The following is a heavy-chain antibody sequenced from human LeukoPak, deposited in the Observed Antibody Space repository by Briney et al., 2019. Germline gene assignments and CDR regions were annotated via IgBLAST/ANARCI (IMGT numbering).Heavy chain of an antibody. D-gene: IGHD1-14*01. Sequence: PGGSLRLSCAGSGFIFSDHYVDWVRQAPGKGLEWVGRIRNKAYSYTTEYAASVRDRFAISRDDSKKSVYLQMNSLKTEDTAVYYCARSNRLGGDVFDTRGQGTMVTVSA. CDR1: GFIFSDHY. CDR2: IRNKAYSYTT. CDR3: ARSNRLGGDVFDT. J-gene: IGHJ3*02. V-gene: IGHV3-72*01.